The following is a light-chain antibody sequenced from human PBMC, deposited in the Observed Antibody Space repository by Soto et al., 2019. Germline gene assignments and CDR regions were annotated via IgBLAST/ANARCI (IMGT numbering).Light chain of an antibody. CDR2: DTS. Sequence: EIVLTQSPATLPLSPGERATLSCRASQSFSTYLAWYQQKPGQAPRLLIYDTSKRATGIPARFSGSGSGTYFPLTINSLEPEDFAMYYCQHRYNWPWTFGQGTKVEIK. J-gene: IGKJ1*01. CDR1: QSFSTY. CDR3: QHRYNWPWT. V-gene: IGKV3-11*01.